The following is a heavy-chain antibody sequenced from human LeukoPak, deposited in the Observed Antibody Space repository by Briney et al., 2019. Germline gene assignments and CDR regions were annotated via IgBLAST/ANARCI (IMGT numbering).Heavy chain of an antibody. V-gene: IGHV1-2*02. D-gene: IGHD2-15*01. CDR3: ARPHCSGGSCYDWFDP. J-gene: IGHJ5*02. CDR1: GYTFTGYY. CDR2: INPNSGGT. Sequence: ASVKVSCKASGYTFTGYYMHWVRQAPGQGLEWMGWINPNSGGTNYAQKFQGRVTMTRDTSISTTYMELSRLRSDDTVVYYCARPHCSGGSCYDWFDPWGQGTLVTVSS.